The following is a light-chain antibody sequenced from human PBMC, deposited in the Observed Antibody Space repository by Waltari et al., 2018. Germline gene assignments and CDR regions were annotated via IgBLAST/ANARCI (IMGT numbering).Light chain of an antibody. CDR2: GAS. V-gene: IGKV3-20*01. CDR3: QHYLRLPVT. CDR1: QSVSRA. J-gene: IGKJ1*01. Sequence: EIVLTHSPGTLSLSLGERATVPGRASQSVSRALAWYQQKPGQAPRLLIYGASTRATGIPDRFSGSGSGTDFSLTISRLEPDDFAIYYCQHYLRLPVTFGQGTTVEI.